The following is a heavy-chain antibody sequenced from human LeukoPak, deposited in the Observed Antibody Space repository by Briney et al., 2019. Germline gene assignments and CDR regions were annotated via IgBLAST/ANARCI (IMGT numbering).Heavy chain of an antibody. CDR3: ARVSFCPRCHFDY. V-gene: IGHV3-74*03. Sequence: GGSLRLSCAASGFSFSSYWMHWVRQAPGKGLVWVARISPDGSNALSADSVRGRFTISRDNADNTLYLQLNSLRAEDTAVYYCARVSFCPRCHFDYWGQGTLVTVSS. D-gene: IGHD2/OR15-2a*01. CDR2: ISPDGSNA. CDR1: GFSFSSYW. J-gene: IGHJ4*02.